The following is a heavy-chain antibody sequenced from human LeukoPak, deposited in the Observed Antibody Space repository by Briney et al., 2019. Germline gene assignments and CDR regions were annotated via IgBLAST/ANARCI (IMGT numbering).Heavy chain of an antibody. D-gene: IGHD3-22*01. CDR1: GGSFSGYY. CDR2: INNSGST. V-gene: IGHV4-34*01. CDR3: ARGTYYDSSGYYLRYYYYGMDV. J-gene: IGHJ6*02. Sequence: SETLSLTCAVYGGSFSGYYWSWIRQPPGKGLEWIGEINNSGSTNYNPSLKSRVTISVDTSKNQFSLKLSSVTAADTAVYYCARGTYYDSSGYYLRYYYYGMDVWGQGTTVTVSS.